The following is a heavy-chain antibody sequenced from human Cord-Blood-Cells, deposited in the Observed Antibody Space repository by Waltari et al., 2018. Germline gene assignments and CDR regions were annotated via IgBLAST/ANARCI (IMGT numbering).Heavy chain of an antibody. Sequence: QVQLQQWGAGLLKPSETLSLTCAAYGGSFRGYYWSWIRQPPGKGLEWIGEINHSGSTNYNPSLKSRVTISVDTSKNQFSLKLSSVTAADTAVYYCARNYYDSSGSQYYFDYWGQGTLVTVSS. J-gene: IGHJ4*02. CDR2: INHSGST. CDR3: ARNYYDSSGSQYYFDY. CDR1: GGSFRGYY. D-gene: IGHD3-22*01. V-gene: IGHV4-34*01.